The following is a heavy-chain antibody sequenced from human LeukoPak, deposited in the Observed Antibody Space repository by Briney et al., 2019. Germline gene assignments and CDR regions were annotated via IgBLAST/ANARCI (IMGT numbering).Heavy chain of an antibody. CDR1: GGSISSYY. CDR2: IYYSGST. D-gene: IGHD3-16*01. V-gene: IGHV4-59*12. J-gene: IGHJ5*02. Sequence: SETLSLTCTVPGGSISSYYWSWIRQPPGKGLEWIGYIYYSGSTNYNPSLKSRVTISVDTSKNQFSLKLSSVTAADTAVYYCARVRFTYIRRCWFDPWGQGALVTVSS. CDR3: ARVRFTYIRRCWFDP.